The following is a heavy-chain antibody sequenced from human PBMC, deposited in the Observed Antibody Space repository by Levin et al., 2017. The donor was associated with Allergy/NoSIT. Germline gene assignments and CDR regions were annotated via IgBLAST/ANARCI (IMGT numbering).Heavy chain of an antibody. CDR2: ISWNSGSI. J-gene: IGHJ4*02. V-gene: IGHV3-9*01. CDR1: GFTFDDYA. D-gene: IGHD6-13*01. Sequence: GGSLRLSCAASGFTFDDYAMHWVRQAPGKGLEWVSVISWNSGSICYADSVKGRFTISRDNAKNSLYLQMNSLRAEDTALYYCAKAARGTHSSSWYFDYWGQGTLVTVSS. CDR3: AKAARGTHSSSWYFDY.